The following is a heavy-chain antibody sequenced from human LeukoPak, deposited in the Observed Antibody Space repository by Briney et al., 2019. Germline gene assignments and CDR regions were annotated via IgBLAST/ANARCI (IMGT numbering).Heavy chain of an antibody. CDR3: AKDIRGGYYHGMDV. CDR1: GFTFDDYA. V-gene: IGHV3-9*01. Sequence: GRSLRLSCAASGFTFDDYAMHWVRQAPGKGLEWVSGISWNSGSIGYADSVKGRFTISRDNAKNSLYLQMNSLRAEDTALYYCAKDIRGGYYHGMDVWGQGTTVTVSS. CDR2: ISWNSGSI. J-gene: IGHJ6*02.